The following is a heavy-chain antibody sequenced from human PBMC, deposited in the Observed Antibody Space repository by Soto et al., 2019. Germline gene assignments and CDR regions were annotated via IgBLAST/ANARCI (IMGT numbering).Heavy chain of an antibody. CDR3: VHXFSFSSGWGYYYYGMDV. CDR2: IYWNDDK. D-gene: IGHD6-19*01. V-gene: IGHV2-5*01. CDR1: GCSLSASGVG. J-gene: IGHJ6*02. Sequence: GAGPTLVYPTHPLTLTCTFSGCSLSASGVGVGWIRQPPGKALEWLALIYWNDDKRYSPSLKSRLTITKNTSKNQVVLTMTNMDPVDTATYYCVHXFSFSSGWGYYYYGMDVWGQGTTVTVSS.